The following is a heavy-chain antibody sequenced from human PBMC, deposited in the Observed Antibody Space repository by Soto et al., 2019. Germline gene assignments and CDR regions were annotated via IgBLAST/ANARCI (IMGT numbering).Heavy chain of an antibody. CDR2: IIPILGIA. J-gene: IGHJ6*03. D-gene: IGHD2-15*01. CDR1: GYTFTSYT. CDR3: ARGYCSGGSCYTSSYYYYMDV. Sequence: SVKVSCKASGYTFTSYTISWVRQAPGQGLEWMGRIIPILGIANYAQKIQGRVTITADKSTSTAYMELSSLRSEDTAVYYCARGYCSGGSCYTSSYYYYMDVWGKGTTVTVSS. V-gene: IGHV1-69*02.